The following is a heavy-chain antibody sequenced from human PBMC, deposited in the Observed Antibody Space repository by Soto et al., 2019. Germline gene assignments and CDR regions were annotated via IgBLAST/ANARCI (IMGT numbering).Heavy chain of an antibody. J-gene: IGHJ4*03. Sequence: LRLSCAASGFDFSNGWMSWVRQAPGKGLEWVGRIKSKRDGGTTDYAAPVKGRFTISRDYSKNMLFLQMDSLKIEDTAVYYCSTDKWEWGQGALVTVSS. CDR2: IKSKRDGGTT. CDR1: GFDFSNGW. D-gene: IGHD1-26*01. CDR3: STDKWE. V-gene: IGHV3-15*05.